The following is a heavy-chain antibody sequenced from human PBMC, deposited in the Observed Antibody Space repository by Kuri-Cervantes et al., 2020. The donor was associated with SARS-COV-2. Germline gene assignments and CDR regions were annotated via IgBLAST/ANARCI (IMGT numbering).Heavy chain of an antibody. CDR1: GGSFSGYY. Sequence: SETLSLTFAVYGGSFSGYYWSWIRQPPGKGLEWIGEINHSGSTNYNPSLKGRVTISVDTSKNQFSLKLSSVTAADTAVYYCARDQEQLGGYLGYWGQGTLVTVSS. J-gene: IGHJ4*02. CDR3: ARDQEQLGGYLGY. D-gene: IGHD6-13*01. V-gene: IGHV4-34*01. CDR2: INHSGST.